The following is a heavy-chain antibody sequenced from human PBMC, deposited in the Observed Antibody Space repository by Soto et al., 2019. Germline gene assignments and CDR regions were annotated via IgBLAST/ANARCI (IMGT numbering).Heavy chain of an antibody. V-gene: IGHV3-21*01. CDR2: ITSSSDYI. CDR3: ARDSRNYLNWFDP. J-gene: IGHJ5*02. D-gene: IGHD4-4*01. CDR1: GFTFSTYS. Sequence: GGSLRLSCIGSGFTFSTYSMNWVRQAPGRGLEWVSSITSSSDYIHYADSVKGRFTISRDNAKNSLYLQMNSPRDEDTAVYYCARDSRNYLNWFDPWGQGTLVTVSS.